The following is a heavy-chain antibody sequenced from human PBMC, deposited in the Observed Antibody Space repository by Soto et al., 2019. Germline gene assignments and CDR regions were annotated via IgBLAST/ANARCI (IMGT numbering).Heavy chain of an antibody. CDR1: GYTFTSYA. Sequence: EASVKVSCKASGYTFTSYAMHWVRQAPGQRLEWMGWINAGNGNTKYSQKFQGRVTITRDTSASTAYMELSSLRSEDTAVYYCAREFFSSSWYKVANGMDVWGQGTTVTVSS. V-gene: IGHV1-3*01. CDR3: AREFFSSSWYKVANGMDV. D-gene: IGHD6-13*01. J-gene: IGHJ6*02. CDR2: INAGNGNT.